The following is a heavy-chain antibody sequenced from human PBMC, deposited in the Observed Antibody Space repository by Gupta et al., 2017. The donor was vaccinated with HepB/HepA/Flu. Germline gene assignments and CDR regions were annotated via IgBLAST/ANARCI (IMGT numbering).Heavy chain of an antibody. V-gene: IGHV1-69*04. CDR2: IIPILGIT. CDR1: GGTFSNYA. J-gene: IGHJ4*02. Sequence: QVQLVQSGAEVKKPGSSVKVSCKASGGTFSNYAISWMRQAPGQGLEWMGRIIPILGITNYAQKFQGRVTITADKSTSTAYMELSSLRSEDTAMYYCARGSKGGPFDYWGQGTLVTVSS. CDR3: ARGSKGGPFDY. D-gene: IGHD2-15*01.